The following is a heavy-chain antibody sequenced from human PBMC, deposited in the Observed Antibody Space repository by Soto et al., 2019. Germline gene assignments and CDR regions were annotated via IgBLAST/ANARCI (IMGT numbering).Heavy chain of an antibody. CDR2: ISAYNGNT. CDR1: GYTFTSYG. Sequence: EASVNVSSKASGYTFTSYGVSGVREAAGQRLEWMGWISAYNGNTNYAQKLQGRVTMTTDTSTSTAYMELRSLRSDDTAVYYCARDVSGDYTADYYYYYMDVWGKGTTVTVSS. V-gene: IGHV1-18*01. CDR3: ARDVSGDYTADYYYYYMDV. D-gene: IGHD4-17*01. J-gene: IGHJ6*03.